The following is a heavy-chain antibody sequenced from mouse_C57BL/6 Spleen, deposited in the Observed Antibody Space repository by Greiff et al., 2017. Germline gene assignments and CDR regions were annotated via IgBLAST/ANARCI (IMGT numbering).Heavy chain of an antibody. CDR1: GFNIKDDY. CDR3: TTYWGSSPY. V-gene: IGHV14-4*01. CDR2: IDPENGDT. J-gene: IGHJ2*01. D-gene: IGHD1-1*01. Sequence: EVQLQQSGAELVRPGASVKLSCTASGFNIKDDYMHWVKQRPEQGLEWIGWIDPENGDTEYASKFQGKATITADTSSNTAYLQLSSLTSEDTAVYYCTTYWGSSPYWGQGTTLTVSS.